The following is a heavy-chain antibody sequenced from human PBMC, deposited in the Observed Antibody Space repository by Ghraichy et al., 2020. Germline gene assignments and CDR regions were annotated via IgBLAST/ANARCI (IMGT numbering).Heavy chain of an antibody. CDR2: IYYSGST. Sequence: SETLSLTCTVSGGSISSSSYYWGWIRQPPGKGLEWIVSIYYSGSTYYNPSLKSRVTISVDTSKNQFSLKLSSVTAADTAVYYCARRLERRDGYMYAFDIWGQGTMVTVSS. CDR1: GGSISSSSYY. V-gene: IGHV4-39*01. CDR3: ARRLERRDGYMYAFDI. J-gene: IGHJ3*02. D-gene: IGHD5-24*01.